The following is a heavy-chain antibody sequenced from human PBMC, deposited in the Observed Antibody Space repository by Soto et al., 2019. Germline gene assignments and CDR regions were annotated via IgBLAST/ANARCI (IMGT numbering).Heavy chain of an antibody. CDR2: IDWEDDK. V-gene: IGHV2-70*01. J-gene: IGHJ4*02. CDR3: ARAAFYYDVGGSYQGYYFDY. D-gene: IGHD3-22*01. CDR1: GFSLSTDGMC. Sequence: SGPTLVNPTQTLTLTCAFSGFSLSTDGMCVSWIRQPPGNALEWLALIDWEDDKYYNASLKTRLTISKDTSKSQVVLTMTNMDPEDTASHYCARAAFYYDVGGSYQGYYFDYWGQGTLVTVSS.